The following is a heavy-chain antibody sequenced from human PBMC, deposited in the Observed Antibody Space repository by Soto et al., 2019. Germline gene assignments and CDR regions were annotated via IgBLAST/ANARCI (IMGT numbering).Heavy chain of an antibody. J-gene: IGHJ4*02. CDR3: ASPRAVEYSSSWYLALDY. D-gene: IGHD6-13*01. CDR1: GYTFTSYY. Sequence: ASVRVSCKASGYTFTSYYMHWVRQAPGQGLEWMGIINPSGGSTSYAQKFQGRVTMTRDTSTSTVYMELSSLRSEDTAVYYCASPRAVEYSSSWYLALDYWGQGTLVTVSS. CDR2: INPSGGST. V-gene: IGHV1-46*01.